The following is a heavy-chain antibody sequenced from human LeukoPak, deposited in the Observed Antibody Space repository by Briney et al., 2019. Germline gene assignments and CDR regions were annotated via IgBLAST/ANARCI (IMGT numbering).Heavy chain of an antibody. CDR3: ARDRGKGYFDL. V-gene: IGHV4-31*11. Sequence: SQTLSLTCAVSGGSISGGGYYWTWIRQHPGKGLEWIGYFYYSASTNYNPSLKTRAIISVDTSKNQFSLKLTSVTAADTAVYYCARDRGKGYFDLWGRGTLVTVSS. CDR1: GGSISGGGYY. CDR2: FYYSAST. J-gene: IGHJ2*01.